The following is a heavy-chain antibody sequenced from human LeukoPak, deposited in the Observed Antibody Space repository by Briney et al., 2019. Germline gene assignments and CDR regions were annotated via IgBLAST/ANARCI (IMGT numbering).Heavy chain of an antibody. CDR1: GGTFSSYA. D-gene: IGHD3-22*01. CDR3: ASGYYYDSSGYYYGRHYYYYMDV. V-gene: IGHV1-69*05. J-gene: IGHJ6*03. CDR2: IIPIFGTA. Sequence: GASVKVSCKASGGTFSSYAISWVRQAPGQGLEWMGGIIPIFGTANYAQKFQGRVTITTDESTNTAYMELSSLRSEDTAVYYCASGYYYDSSGYYYGRHYYYYMDVWGKGTTVTVSS.